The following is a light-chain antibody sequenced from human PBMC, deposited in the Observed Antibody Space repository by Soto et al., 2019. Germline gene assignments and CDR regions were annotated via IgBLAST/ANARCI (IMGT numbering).Light chain of an antibody. J-gene: IGKJ3*01. CDR2: AAS. CDR3: QQGKTFPFT. CDR1: QGISSY. Sequence: AIRMTQSPSSFSASTGDRVTITCRASQGISSYLAWYQQKPGKAPKLLIYAASTLQSGVPSRFSGSGSGTDFTLTISCLQSEDFATYYCQQGKTFPFTFGPGTKVEVK. V-gene: IGKV1-8*01.